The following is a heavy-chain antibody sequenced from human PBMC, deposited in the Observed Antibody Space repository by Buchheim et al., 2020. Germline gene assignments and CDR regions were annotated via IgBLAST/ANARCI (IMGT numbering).Heavy chain of an antibody. J-gene: IGHJ6*02. CDR2: ISSSGSTI. CDR3: ARAGEDIVVVVAATHYYYGMDV. Sequence: QVQLVESGGGLVKPGGSLRLSCAASGFTFSDYYMSWIRQAPGKGLEWVSYISSSGSTIYYADSVKGRFTISRDNAKNSLYLQMNSLGAEDTAVYYCARAGEDIVVVVAATHYYYGMDVWGQGTT. CDR1: GFTFSDYY. D-gene: IGHD2-15*01. V-gene: IGHV3-11*01.